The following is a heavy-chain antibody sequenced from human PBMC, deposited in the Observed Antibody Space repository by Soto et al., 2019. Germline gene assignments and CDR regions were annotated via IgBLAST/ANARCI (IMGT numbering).Heavy chain of an antibody. D-gene: IGHD3-22*01. Sequence: SETLSLTCTVSGGSISSYYWSWIRQPPGKGLEWIGYIYYSGSTNYNPSLKSRVTISVDTSRNQFSLKLSSVTAADTAVYYCASGYYDSSGTPGFDYWGQGTLVTVSS. J-gene: IGHJ4*02. CDR1: GGSISSYY. V-gene: IGHV4-59*08. CDR2: IYYSGST. CDR3: ASGYYDSSGTPGFDY.